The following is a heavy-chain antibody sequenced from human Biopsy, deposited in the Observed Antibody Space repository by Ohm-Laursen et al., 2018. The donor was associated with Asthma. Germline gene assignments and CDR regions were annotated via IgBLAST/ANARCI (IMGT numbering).Heavy chain of an antibody. D-gene: IGHD3-10*01. CDR2: ISVYNGNT. J-gene: IGHJ6*02. V-gene: IGHV1-18*01. CDR1: GYTFNSAG. Sequence: SSVKVSCKASGYTFNSAGITWVRQAPGQGLEWMGWISVYNGNTKVAQKLQDRVTMITDTSTSTAYMELRSLRCDDTAVYFCARAVDYSHYYGIDVWGQGTTVTVS. CDR3: ARAVDYSHYYGIDV.